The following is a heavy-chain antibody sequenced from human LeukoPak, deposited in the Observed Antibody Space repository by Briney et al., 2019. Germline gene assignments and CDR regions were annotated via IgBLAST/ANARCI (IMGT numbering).Heavy chain of an antibody. D-gene: IGHD3-10*01. CDR2: IISSGSTI. V-gene: IGHV3-11*04. CDR3: AKEIAVLLWFGELSGP. J-gene: IGHJ5*02. Sequence: GGSLRLSCAASGFTFSDYYMSWIRQAPGKGLEWVSYIISSGSTIYYADSVKGRFTISRDNAKNSLYLQMNSLRAEDTAVYYCAKEIAVLLWFGELSGPWGQGTLVTVSS. CDR1: GFTFSDYY.